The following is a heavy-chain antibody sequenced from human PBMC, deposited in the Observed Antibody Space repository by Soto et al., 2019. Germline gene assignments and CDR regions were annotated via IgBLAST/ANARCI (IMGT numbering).Heavy chain of an antibody. J-gene: IGHJ5*02. CDR2: IYYSGST. CDR3: ARHRGSSTSWECWFDP. V-gene: IGHV4-39*01. CDR1: GGSISSSSYY. D-gene: IGHD2-2*01. Sequence: SETLSLTCTVSGGSISSSSYYWGWIRQPPGKGLEWIGSIYYSGSTYYNPSLKSRVTISVDTSKNQFSLKLSSVTAADTAVYYWARHRGSSTSWECWFDPWGQGTLVTVSS.